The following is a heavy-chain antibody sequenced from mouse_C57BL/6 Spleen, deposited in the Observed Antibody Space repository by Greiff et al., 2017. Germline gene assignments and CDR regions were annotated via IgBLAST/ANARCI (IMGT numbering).Heavy chain of an antibody. V-gene: IGHV1-47*01. CDR1: GYTFTTYP. CDR2: FHPYNDDT. D-gene: IGHD2-2*01. J-gene: IGHJ4*01. CDR3: ATMVKGFGYAMDY. Sequence: VMLVESGAELVKPGASVKMSCKASGYTFTTYPIEWMKQNHGKSLEWIGNFHPYNDDTKYNEKFKGKATLTVEKSSSTVYLELSRLTSDDSAVYYCATMVKGFGYAMDYWGQGTSVTVSS.